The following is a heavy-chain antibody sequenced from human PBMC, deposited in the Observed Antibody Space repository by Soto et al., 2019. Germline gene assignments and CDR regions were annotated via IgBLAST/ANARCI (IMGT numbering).Heavy chain of an antibody. D-gene: IGHD3-22*01. CDR1: GFTFSSYG. CDR3: AREMIPMIMGGMFAMGV. V-gene: IGHV3-30*03. J-gene: IGHJ6*02. CDR2: ISYDGNNK. Sequence: QVQLVESGGGVVQPGRSLRLSCEASGFTFSSYGMHWVRQAPGKWLEWVAVISYDGNNKYYADSVKGRFTISRDNFKNTIHVQMKGLRPEDTAVYYCAREMIPMIMGGMFAMGVCGQGTTVTVSS.